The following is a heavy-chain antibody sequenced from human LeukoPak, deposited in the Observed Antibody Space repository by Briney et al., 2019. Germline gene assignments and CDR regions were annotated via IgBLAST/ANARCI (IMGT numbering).Heavy chain of an antibody. D-gene: IGHD1-26*01. Sequence: GGSLRLSCAASGFTVSSNYMSWVRQAPGKGLEWVSSISSSSSYIYYADSVKGRFTISRDNAKNSLYLQMNSLRAEDTAVYYRARWGSYYFPDYWGQGTLVTVSS. J-gene: IGHJ4*02. CDR2: ISSSSSYI. CDR3: ARWGSYYFPDY. CDR1: GFTVSSNY. V-gene: IGHV3-21*01.